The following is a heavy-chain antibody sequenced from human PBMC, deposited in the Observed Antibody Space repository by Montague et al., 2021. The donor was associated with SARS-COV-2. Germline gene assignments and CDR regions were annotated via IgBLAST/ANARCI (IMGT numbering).Heavy chain of an antibody. J-gene: IGHJ4*02. D-gene: IGHD4-17*01. V-gene: IGHV4-59*13. CDR1: GGSISSYY. Sequence: SETLSLTCTVSGGSISSYYWSWIRQPPGRGLEWIGYIYYSGSTNYNPSLKSRVTISVDTSKNQFSLKLSSVTAADTAVYYCAREPEYGDYFDYWGQGTLVTVSS. CDR3: AREPEYGDYFDY. CDR2: IYYSGST.